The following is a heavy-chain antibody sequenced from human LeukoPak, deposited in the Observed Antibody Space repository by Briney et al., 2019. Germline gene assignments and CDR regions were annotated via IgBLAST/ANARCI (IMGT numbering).Heavy chain of an antibody. Sequence: PGRSLRLSCAASGFTFDDYAMHWVRQAPGKGLEWVSGISWNSGSIGYADSVKGRFTISRDNAKNSLYLQMNSLRAEDTALYYCAKDGRSYSSSWYNWFDPWGQGTLVTVSS. CDR2: ISWNSGSI. CDR1: GFTFDDYA. CDR3: AKDGRSYSSSWYNWFDP. D-gene: IGHD6-13*01. J-gene: IGHJ5*02. V-gene: IGHV3-9*01.